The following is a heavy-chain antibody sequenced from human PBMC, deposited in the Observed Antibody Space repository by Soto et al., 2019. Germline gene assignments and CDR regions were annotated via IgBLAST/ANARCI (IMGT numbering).Heavy chain of an antibody. Sequence: GGSLRLSCAASGFTFSDYYMSWIRQAPGKGLEWVSYISSSGSTIYYADSVKGRFTISRDNAKNSLYLQMNSLRAEDTAVYYCARESPGSGIVVVVAATPYFDYWGQGTLVTVSS. CDR3: ARESPGSGIVVVVAATPYFDY. D-gene: IGHD2-15*01. CDR2: ISSSGSTI. CDR1: GFTFSDYY. J-gene: IGHJ4*02. V-gene: IGHV3-11*01.